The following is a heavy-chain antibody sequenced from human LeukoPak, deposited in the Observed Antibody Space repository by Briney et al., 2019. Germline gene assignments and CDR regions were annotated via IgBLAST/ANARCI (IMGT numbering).Heavy chain of an antibody. CDR1: GFTFSSYS. CDR2: ISSSSSYI. V-gene: IGHV3-21*01. Sequence: GGSLRLSCAASGFTFSSYSMNWVRQAPGKGLEWVSSISSSSSYIYYADSVKGRITIFRDNAKNSLYLQMNSLRAEDTAVYYCARDGGGNSFDYWGQGTLVTVSS. J-gene: IGHJ4*02. CDR3: ARDGGGNSFDY. D-gene: IGHD4-23*01.